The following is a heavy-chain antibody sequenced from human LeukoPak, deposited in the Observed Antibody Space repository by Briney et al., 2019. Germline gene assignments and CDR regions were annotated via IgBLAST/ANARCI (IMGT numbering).Heavy chain of an antibody. D-gene: IGHD3-10*01. CDR1: GDSVSGSPAV. V-gene: IGHV6-1*01. Sequence: SQTLSLTCAISGDSVSGSPAVWNWIRQSPSRGLEWLGRAYYRSKWYIDYVVSVKGRITITPDTSKIQFSLQLNSVTPEDTAVYYCARGAVRGGTNFDYWGQGTLVTVSS. J-gene: IGHJ4*02. CDR2: AYYRSKWYI. CDR3: ARGAVRGGTNFDY.